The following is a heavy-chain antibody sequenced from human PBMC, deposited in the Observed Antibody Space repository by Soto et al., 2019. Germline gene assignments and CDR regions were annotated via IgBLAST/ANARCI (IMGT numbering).Heavy chain of an antibody. J-gene: IGHJ4*02. CDR2: INAGNGNT. CDR3: ALSATIFGVVIGLDLDY. CDR1: GYTFTSYV. V-gene: IGHV1-3*01. Sequence: ASVKVSCKASGYTFTSYVMHWVHQAPGQRLEWMGWINAGNGNTKYSQKFQGRVTITRDTSASTAYMELSSLRSEDTAVYYCALSATIFGVVIGLDLDYWGQGTLVTVSS. D-gene: IGHD3-3*01.